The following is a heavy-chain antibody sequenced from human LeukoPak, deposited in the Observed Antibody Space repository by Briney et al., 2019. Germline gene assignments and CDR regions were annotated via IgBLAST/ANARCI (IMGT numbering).Heavy chain of an antibody. V-gene: IGHV4-4*02. CDR3: ATGGSLAAAGDY. D-gene: IGHD6-13*01. CDR1: GGAISSNNW. CDR2: IYNSEST. Sequence: SETLSLTCAVSGGAISSNNWWSWVRQPPGKGLEWIGYIYNSESTNYNPSLKSRVTISVDTSKNHFSLKLSSVTAADTAVYYCATGGSLAAAGDYWGQGTLVTVSS. J-gene: IGHJ4*02.